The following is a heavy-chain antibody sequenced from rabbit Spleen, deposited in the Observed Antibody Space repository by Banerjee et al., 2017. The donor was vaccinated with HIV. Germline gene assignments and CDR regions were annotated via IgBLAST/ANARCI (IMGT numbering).Heavy chain of an antibody. CDR3: ARDGYSSGWGIILYYFTL. V-gene: IGHV1S40*01. CDR2: IDAGSSGDA. D-gene: IGHD4-1*01. J-gene: IGHJ4*01. CDR1: GFSFSSRHY. Sequence: QSLEESGGDLVKPGASLTLTCTASGFSFSSRHYMHWVRQAPGKGLEGIACIDAGSSGDAYYGSWAKGRFAISKTSSTTVTLQMTSLTAADTAAEFCARDGYSSGWGIILYYFTLWGQGALVTVS.